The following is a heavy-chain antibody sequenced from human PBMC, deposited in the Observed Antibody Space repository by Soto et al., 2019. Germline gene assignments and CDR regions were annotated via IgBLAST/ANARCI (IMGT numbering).Heavy chain of an antibody. CDR3: TRGKWFPRGYGMDV. D-gene: IGHD3-22*01. CDR2: IYLGGSA. J-gene: IGHJ6*02. Sequence: QVQLQESGPGLVKPSETLSLTCTVSGDSVTSDYWSWIRQPPGKRLEYIGFIYLGGSANYNPSLESRGAMSADKSKNQVSRRLTAATAADTAVYYCTRGKWFPRGYGMDVWGRGTTVTVS. V-gene: IGHV4-59*02. CDR1: GDSVTSDY.